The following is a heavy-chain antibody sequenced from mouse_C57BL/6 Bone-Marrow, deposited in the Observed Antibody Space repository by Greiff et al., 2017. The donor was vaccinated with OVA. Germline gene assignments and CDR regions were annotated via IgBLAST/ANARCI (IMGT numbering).Heavy chain of an antibody. V-gene: IGHV3-6*01. CDR3: ARKGGLDY. Sequence: DVQLQESGPGLVKPSQSLSLTCSVTGYSITSGYYWNWIRQFPGNKLEWMGYISYDGSNNYNPSLKNRISITRDTSKNQFFLKLNSVTTEDTATYYCARKGGLDYWGQGTTLTVSS. J-gene: IGHJ2*01. CDR1: GYSITSGYY. CDR2: ISYDGSN.